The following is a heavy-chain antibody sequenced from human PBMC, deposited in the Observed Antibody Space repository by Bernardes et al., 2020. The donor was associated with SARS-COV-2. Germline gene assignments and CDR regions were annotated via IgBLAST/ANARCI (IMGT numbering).Heavy chain of an antibody. CDR2: ISAYNGTT. D-gene: IGHD3-3*01. CDR1: GYTFTSYG. Sequence: AAAKVSCKASGYTFTSYGISWVRQAPGQGLEWMGWISAYNGTTNYAQKLQGRVTMTTDTSTSTAYMELRSLRSDDTAVYYCARGDYTIFGVDRYYYGMDVWGQGTTVTVSS. CDR3: ARGDYTIFGVDRYYYGMDV. J-gene: IGHJ6*02. V-gene: IGHV1-18*01.